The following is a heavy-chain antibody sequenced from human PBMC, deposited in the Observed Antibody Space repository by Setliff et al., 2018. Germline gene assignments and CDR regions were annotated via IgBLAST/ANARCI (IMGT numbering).Heavy chain of an antibody. D-gene: IGHD2-8*02. CDR2: IYYSGST. J-gene: IGHJ4*02. CDR1: GYSISSGYY. CDR3: TVYNTGSSKDHY. V-gene: IGHV4-38-2*02. Sequence: KTSETLSLTCTVSGYSISSGYYWSWIRQPPGKGLEWIGSIYYSGSTNYNPSLKSRVAISVDTSKNQVSLKLSSVTAADTALYYCTVYNTGSSKDHYWGQGTPVTVSS.